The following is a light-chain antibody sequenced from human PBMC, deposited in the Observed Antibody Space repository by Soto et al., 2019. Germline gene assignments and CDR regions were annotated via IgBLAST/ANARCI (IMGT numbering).Light chain of an antibody. J-gene: IGKJ4*01. Sequence: DIVMTQSPLSLPVTPGEPASISCRSSQSLLHSNGYNCLDWYLQKPGQSPQLLIYLGSNRASGVPDRFSGSGSGTDFTLKISRVEAVDVGVYYCMQALQTPVTFGGGTKVEIK. CDR3: MQALQTPVT. CDR2: LGS. CDR1: QSLLHSNGYNC. V-gene: IGKV2-28*01.